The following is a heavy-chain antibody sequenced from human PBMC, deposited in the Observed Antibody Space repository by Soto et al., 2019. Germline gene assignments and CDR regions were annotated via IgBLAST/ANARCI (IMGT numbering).Heavy chain of an antibody. CDR1: GYTFTSYG. V-gene: IGHV1-18*01. J-gene: IGHJ3*02. CDR2: ISAYNGNT. D-gene: IGHD6-13*01. Sequence: ASVKVSCKASGYTFTSYGISWERQAPGQGLEWMGWISAYNGNTDYAQKLQGRVTMTTDTSTSTAYMELRSLRSDDTAVYYCAISPEEQQLVPDAFDIWGQGTMVTVSS. CDR3: AISPEEQQLVPDAFDI.